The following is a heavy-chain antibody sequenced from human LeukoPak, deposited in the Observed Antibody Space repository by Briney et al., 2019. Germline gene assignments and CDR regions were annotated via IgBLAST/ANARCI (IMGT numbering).Heavy chain of an antibody. V-gene: IGHV3-74*01. D-gene: IGHD1-1*01. J-gene: IGHJ4*02. CDR3: ASLKLEFGFDG. CDR1: GFTLSKYW. Sequence: GGSLRLSCAAYGFTLSKYWMRWVRHDGGKGRVWLSRINTDGSTTNYAHSVNCRFTISRDNAKKTLSLQMNSLRVEDSAIYYCASLKLEFGFDGWGQGTLVTVSS. CDR2: INTDGSTT.